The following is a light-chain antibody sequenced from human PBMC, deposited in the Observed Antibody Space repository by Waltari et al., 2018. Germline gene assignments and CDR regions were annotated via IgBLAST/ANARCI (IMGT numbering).Light chain of an antibody. CDR1: SSDVGGYNY. Sequence: HSALTQPASVSGSPGQSITISRTGTSSDVGGYNYVSWYQQHPGKAPKLMIYDVSKRPSGVSNRFSGSKSGNTASLTISGLQAEDEADYYCSSYISSSTLELFGGGTSLTVL. V-gene: IGLV2-14*03. J-gene: IGLJ2*01. CDR2: DVS. CDR3: SSYISSSTLEL.